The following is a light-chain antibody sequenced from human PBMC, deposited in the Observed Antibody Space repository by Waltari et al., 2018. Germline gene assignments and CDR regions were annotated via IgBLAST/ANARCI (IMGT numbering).Light chain of an antibody. CDR3: QHYDSYPYT. V-gene: IGKV1-5*03. CDR2: KAS. Sequence: DIQMTQSPSTLSASVGDRNTITCRASQRISTWLAWYQQKPGKAPKLLIYKASSLEIGVPSRFSGSGSGTEFTLTISSLQPDDFATYYCQHYDSYPYTFGQGTKLEIK. CDR1: QRISTW. J-gene: IGKJ2*01.